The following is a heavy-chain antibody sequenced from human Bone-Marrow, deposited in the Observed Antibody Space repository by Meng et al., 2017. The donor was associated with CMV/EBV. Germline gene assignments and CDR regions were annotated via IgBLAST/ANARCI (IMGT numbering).Heavy chain of an antibody. CDR2: LYPDDSET. D-gene: IGHD6-6*01. CDR3: ARVYSSSSKFDY. V-gene: IGHV5-51*01. Sequence: GESLKTSCKCSGYSYSSYWIAWVRQKPGKGQEWMGILYPDDSETRYSPSFQGRVTISADNSNSTAYLQWSNLKASDTAMYYCARVYSSSSKFDYWGQGTLVTVSS. J-gene: IGHJ4*02. CDR1: GYSYSSYW.